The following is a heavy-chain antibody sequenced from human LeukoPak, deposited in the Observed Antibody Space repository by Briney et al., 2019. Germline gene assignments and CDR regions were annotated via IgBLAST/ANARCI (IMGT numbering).Heavy chain of an antibody. D-gene: IGHD5-12*01. CDR2: IYYSGST. CDR1: GGSISSGSYY. V-gene: IGHV4-61*01. CDR3: ARDSGYGLF. J-gene: IGHJ4*02. Sequence: SETLSLTCTVSGGSISSGSYYWSWIRQPPGKGLEWIGYIYYSGSTNYNPSLKSRVTISVDTSKNQFSLKLSSVTAADTAVYYCARDSGYGLFWGQGTLVTVSS.